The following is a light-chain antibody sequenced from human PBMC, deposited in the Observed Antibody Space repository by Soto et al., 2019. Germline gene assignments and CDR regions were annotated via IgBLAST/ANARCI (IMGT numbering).Light chain of an antibody. CDR1: QSVTSNY. CDR3: QQYVSSRT. V-gene: IGKV3-20*01. J-gene: IGKJ1*01. Sequence: IGIASCPGTLYFSVGAGSILYYRASQSVTSNYLAWYQQRPGLAPRLLIYGAFIRAAGISDRFIGSGSGTDFTLTISRLEPEDFAVYYCQQYVSSRTVGRGTEV. CDR2: GAF.